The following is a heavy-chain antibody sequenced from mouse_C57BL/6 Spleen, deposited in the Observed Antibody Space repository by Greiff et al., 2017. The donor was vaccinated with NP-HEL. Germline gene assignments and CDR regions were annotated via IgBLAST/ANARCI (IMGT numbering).Heavy chain of an antibody. CDR1: GYAFSSYW. CDR2: IYPGDGDT. J-gene: IGHJ2*01. CDR3: ATHITTALGY. Sequence: LQQSGASVKISCKASGYAFSSYWMNWVKQRPGKGLEWIGQIYPGDGDTNYNGKFKGKATLTADKSSSTAYMQLSSLTSEDSAVYFCATHITTALGYWGQGTTLTVSS. V-gene: IGHV1-80*01. D-gene: IGHD1-2*01.